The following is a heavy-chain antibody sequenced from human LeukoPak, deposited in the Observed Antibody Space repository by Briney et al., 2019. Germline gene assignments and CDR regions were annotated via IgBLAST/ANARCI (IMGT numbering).Heavy chain of an antibody. D-gene: IGHD4-17*01. CDR3: ARYRDYGDYVEH. J-gene: IGHJ1*01. CDR1: GGSISSYY. CDR2: IYCSGST. V-gene: IGHV4-59*08. Sequence: PSETLSLTCTVSGGSISSYYWSWIRQPPGKGLGWIGYIYCSGSTNYNPSLKSRVTISVDTSKNQFSPKLSSVTAADTAVYYCARYRDYGDYVEHWGQGTLVTVSS.